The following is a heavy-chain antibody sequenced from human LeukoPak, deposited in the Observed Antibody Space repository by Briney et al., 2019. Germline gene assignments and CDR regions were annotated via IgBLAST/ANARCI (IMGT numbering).Heavy chain of an antibody. CDR3: ARRTRYYDILTGALDY. CDR2: IYHSGSA. J-gene: IGHJ4*02. V-gene: IGHV4-38-2*01. CDR1: GYSISSGYQ. D-gene: IGHD3-9*01. Sequence: SETLSLTCAVSGYSISSGYQWAWIRQSPGKGLEWIGSIYHSGSAHYNPSLKSRVTISVETSKNQFSLKLSSVTAADTAVYYCARRTRYYDILTGALDYWGQGTLVTVSS.